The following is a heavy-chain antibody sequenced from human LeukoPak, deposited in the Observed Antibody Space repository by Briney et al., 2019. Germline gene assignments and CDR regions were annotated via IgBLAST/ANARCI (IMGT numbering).Heavy chain of an antibody. CDR3: ARDPVNRVFGGPGGPARAGHILNWFDR. Sequence: ASVTDSCKASGYTFTGHYMHCVRPPPGQGLDWMGRINPNSGGTNNAQKFQGRVTMTRDTSISTAYMEMSRLRSDDTAVYYCARDPVNRVFGGPGGPARAGHILNWFDRWGEGTLVTVSS. CDR1: GYTFTGHY. J-gene: IGHJ5*02. D-gene: IGHD3-3*01. CDR2: INPNSGGT. V-gene: IGHV1-2*06.